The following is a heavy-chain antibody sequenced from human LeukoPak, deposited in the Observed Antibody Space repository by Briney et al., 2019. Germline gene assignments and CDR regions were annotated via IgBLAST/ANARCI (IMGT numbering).Heavy chain of an antibody. V-gene: IGHV4-59*12. J-gene: IGHJ5*02. D-gene: IGHD4/OR15-4a*01. CDR3: ARGSYGASISKWFDP. CDR1: GGSISGYS. CDR2: IYYSGDT. Sequence: SETLSLTCTVSGGSISGYSWSWIRQCPGGELEWIGYIYYSGDTAYNPSLRSRVTMSVDTSKNQLSLQLSSVTTADTAVYYCARGSYGASISKWFDPWGQGTLVIVSS.